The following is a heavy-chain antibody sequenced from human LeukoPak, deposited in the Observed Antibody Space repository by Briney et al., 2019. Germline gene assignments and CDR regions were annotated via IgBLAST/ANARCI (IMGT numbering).Heavy chain of an antibody. CDR2: ISGSGGGT. V-gene: IGHV3-23*01. CDR3: AKDVGKWESLHFFDY. D-gene: IGHD1-26*01. J-gene: IGHJ4*02. CDR1: GFTFSNYA. Sequence: GGSLRLSWAASGFTFSNYAMNWVRQAPGKGLEWVSAISGSGGGTFYADSVKGRFTISRDDSRNTLYLQMNSLRGDDTAVYYCAKDVGKWESLHFFDYWGQGTLVTVSS.